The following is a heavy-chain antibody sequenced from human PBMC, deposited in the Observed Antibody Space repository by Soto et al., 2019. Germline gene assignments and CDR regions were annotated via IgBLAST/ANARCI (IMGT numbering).Heavy chain of an antibody. CDR2: ISSSSSTI. D-gene: IGHD3-3*01. CDR3: ARVGFFAFWSGYYPLYYFDY. Sequence: PGGSLRLSCAASGFTFSSYSMNWVRQAPGKGLEWVSYISSSSSTIYYADSVKGRFTIARDNANNLLYLQMNSRRYEDTAVYYRARVGFFAFWSGYYPLYYFDYWGQGTLVTVSS. J-gene: IGHJ4*02. CDR1: GFTFSSYS. V-gene: IGHV3-48*02.